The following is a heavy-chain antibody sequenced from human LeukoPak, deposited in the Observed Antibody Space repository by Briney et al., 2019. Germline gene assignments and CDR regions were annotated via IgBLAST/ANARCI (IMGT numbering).Heavy chain of an antibody. CDR3: ARQDTITTPGVDY. D-gene: IGHD3-3*01. V-gene: IGHV4-39*01. CDR2: VYYSGTT. Sequence: SETLSLTCTVSGGSISSSSYYWGWIRQPPGKGLEWIGNVYYSGTTYYSPSLKSRVTISVDTSKNQFSLKLSSVTAADTAVYYCARQDTITTPGVDYWGQGTPVTVSS. J-gene: IGHJ4*02. CDR1: GGSISSSSYY.